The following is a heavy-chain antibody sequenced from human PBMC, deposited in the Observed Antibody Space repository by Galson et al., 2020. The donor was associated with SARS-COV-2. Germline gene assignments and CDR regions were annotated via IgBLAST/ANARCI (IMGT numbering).Heavy chain of an antibody. Sequence: GGSLRLSCAASGFTFSNAWMSWVRQAPGKGLEWVGRIKSKTDGGTTDYAAPVKGRFTISRDDSKNTLYLQMNSLKTEDTAVYYCTTEAYCGGDCYLDGDYWGQGTLVTVSS. J-gene: IGHJ4*02. V-gene: IGHV3-15*01. CDR3: TTEAYCGGDCYLDGDY. CDR1: GFTFSNAW. CDR2: IKSKTDGGTT. D-gene: IGHD2-21*01.